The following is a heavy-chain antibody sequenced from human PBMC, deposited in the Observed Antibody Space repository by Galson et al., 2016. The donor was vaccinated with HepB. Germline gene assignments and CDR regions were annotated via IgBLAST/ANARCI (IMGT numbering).Heavy chain of an antibody. V-gene: IGHV3-21*01. Sequence: SLRLSCAASGFTFSTYSMNWVRLAPGKGLEWVSSTDSTSRYIYYADAVRGRFTISRDNAQKSLYLQMNSLRAEDTALYYCARAVDCFGDSPQKYYLDYWGRGTLVTVSS. D-gene: IGHD2-21*02. CDR3: ARAVDCFGDSPQKYYLDY. CDR2: TDSTSRYI. CDR1: GFTFSTYS. J-gene: IGHJ4*02.